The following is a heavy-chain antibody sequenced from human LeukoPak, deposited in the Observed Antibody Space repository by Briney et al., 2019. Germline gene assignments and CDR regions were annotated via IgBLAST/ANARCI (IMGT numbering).Heavy chain of an antibody. J-gene: IGHJ4*02. CDR1: GYSISSGYY. D-gene: IGHD3-10*01. Sequence: SETLSLTCAVSGYSISSGYYWGWIRQPPGKGLEWIGSFYHSGSTYYNPSLKSRVTISVDTSNIQFSLKLSSVTAADTAVYYCARDSRGFGEFDWGQGTLVTVSS. CDR2: FYHSGST. CDR3: ARDSRGFGEFD. V-gene: IGHV4-38-2*02.